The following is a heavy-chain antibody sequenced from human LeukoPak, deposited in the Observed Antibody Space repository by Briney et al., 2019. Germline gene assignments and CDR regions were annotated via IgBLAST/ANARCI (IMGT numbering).Heavy chain of an antibody. D-gene: IGHD3-22*01. Sequence: SETLSLTCTVSGGSISSYYWSWIRQPPGKGLEWIGYIYYSGSTNYNPSLKSRVTLSVDTSKNQFSLKLSSVTAADTAVYYCARDSYYYDNAFDIWGQGTMVTVSS. V-gene: IGHV4-59*01. J-gene: IGHJ3*02. CDR1: GGSISSYY. CDR2: IYYSGST. CDR3: ARDSYYYDNAFDI.